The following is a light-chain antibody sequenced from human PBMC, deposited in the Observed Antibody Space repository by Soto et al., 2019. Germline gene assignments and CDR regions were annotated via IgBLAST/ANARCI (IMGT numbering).Light chain of an antibody. V-gene: IGLV4-69*01. J-gene: IGLJ2*01. Sequence: VVTQSPSASASLGASVKLTCTLSSGHSSDAIAWHQQQPEKGPRFLMNLNSDGSHTKGDGIPDRFSGSSSGAERYLTISSLHSEDEADYYCQTWGTGIVIFGGGTKLTVL. CDR3: QTWGTGIVI. CDR1: SGHSSDA. CDR2: LNSDGSH.